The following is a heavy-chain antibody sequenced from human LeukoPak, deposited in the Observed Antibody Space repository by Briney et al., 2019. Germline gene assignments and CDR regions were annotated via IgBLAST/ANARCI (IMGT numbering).Heavy chain of an antibody. J-gene: IGHJ4*02. CDR3: AGAFTSTGYYYVEY. CDR2: IWYDGNNK. V-gene: IGHV3-33*01. Sequence: GGSLRLSCAASGFTFSSFGMHWVRQAPGKGLEWVAVIWYDGNNKYYADSVKGRFTISRDNSKNTLYLQMNSLRAEDTAVYYCAGAFTSTGYYYVEYWGQGTLVTVSS. D-gene: IGHD3-22*01. CDR1: GFTFSSFG.